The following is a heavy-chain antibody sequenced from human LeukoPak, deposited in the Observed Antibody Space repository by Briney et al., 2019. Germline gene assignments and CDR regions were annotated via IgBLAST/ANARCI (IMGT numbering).Heavy chain of an antibody. Sequence: GGSLRLSCAASGFTFSSYSMNWVRQAPGKGLEWVSYISSSTITIYYADSVKGRFTISRDNAKNSLYLQMNSLRAEDTAVYYCARDQGGASYYYYGMDVWGQGTTVTVSS. V-gene: IGHV3-48*01. CDR1: GFTFSSYS. J-gene: IGHJ6*02. CDR2: ISSSTITI. CDR3: ARDQGGASYYYYGMDV. D-gene: IGHD2-21*01.